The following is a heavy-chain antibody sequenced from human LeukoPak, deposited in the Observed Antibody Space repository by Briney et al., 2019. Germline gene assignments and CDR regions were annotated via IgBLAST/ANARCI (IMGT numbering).Heavy chain of an antibody. CDR3: ARRTYYDSSGYYVDY. Sequence: GESLKISCNGSGYSFTSYWIGWVRQMPGKGMEWMGIIYPGDSGTRYSPSFQGQVTISADKSISTAYLQWSSLKASDTAMYYCARRTYYDSSGYYVDYWGQGTLVTVSS. J-gene: IGHJ4*02. D-gene: IGHD3-22*01. CDR1: GYSFTSYW. V-gene: IGHV5-51*01. CDR2: IYPGDSGT.